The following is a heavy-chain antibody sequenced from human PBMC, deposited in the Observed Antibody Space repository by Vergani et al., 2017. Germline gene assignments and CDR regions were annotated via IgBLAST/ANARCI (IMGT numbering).Heavy chain of an antibody. V-gene: IGHV4-34*01. CDR2: INHSGST. CDR3: APGVGATRSWFDP. CDR1: GGSFSGYY. J-gene: IGHJ5*02. D-gene: IGHD1-26*01. Sequence: QVQLQQWGAGLLKPSETLSLTCAVYGGSFSGYYWSWIRQPPGKGLEWIREINHSGSTNYNPSLKSRVTISVDTSKNQFSLKLSSVTAADTAVYYCAPGVGATRSWFDPWGQGTLVTVSS.